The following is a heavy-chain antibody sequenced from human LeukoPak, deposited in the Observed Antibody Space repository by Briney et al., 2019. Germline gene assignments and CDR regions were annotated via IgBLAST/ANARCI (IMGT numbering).Heavy chain of an antibody. D-gene: IGHD4-17*01. CDR2: ISSSSSYI. CDR1: GFTFSSYS. Sequence: GGSLRLSCAASGFTFSSYSMNWVRQAPGKGLEWVSSISSSSSYIYYADSVKGRFTISRDNAKNSLYLQMNSLRAEDTAVYYCARDDVRGSTVTDYWGQGTLVTVSS. CDR3: ARDDVRGSTVTDY. V-gene: IGHV3-21*01. J-gene: IGHJ4*02.